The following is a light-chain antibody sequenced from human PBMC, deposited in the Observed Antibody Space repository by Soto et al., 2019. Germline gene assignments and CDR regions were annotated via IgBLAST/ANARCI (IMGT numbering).Light chain of an antibody. Sequence: VMPPAPATPSVSSVDSATLPCRASQTINNNVAWHQLTVGPAPRLLIYGASSRATGIPDRFSGSASGTDSTLTISRLDPEDFALYYCQHYGSSPTFGQGTKVDIK. CDR3: QHYGSSPT. V-gene: IGKV3-20*01. J-gene: IGKJ1*01. CDR2: GAS. CDR1: QTINNN.